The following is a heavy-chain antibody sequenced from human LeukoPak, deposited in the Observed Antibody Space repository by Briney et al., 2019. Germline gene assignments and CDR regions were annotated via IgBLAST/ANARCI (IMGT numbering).Heavy chain of an antibody. Sequence: SETLSLTCAVYGGSFSGYYWSWIRQPPGKGLEWIGEINHSGSTNYNPSLKSRVTISVDTSKNQFSLKLSSVTAADTAVYYCARQVTGYSPGYFDYWGQGTLVTVSS. CDR3: ARQVTGYSPGYFDY. V-gene: IGHV4-34*01. J-gene: IGHJ4*02. D-gene: IGHD3-9*01. CDR1: GGSFSGYY. CDR2: INHSGST.